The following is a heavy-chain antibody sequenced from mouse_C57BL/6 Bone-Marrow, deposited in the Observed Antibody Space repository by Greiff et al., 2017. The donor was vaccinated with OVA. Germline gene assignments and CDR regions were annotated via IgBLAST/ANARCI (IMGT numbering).Heavy chain of an antibody. CDR3: ARDVDY. Sequence: EVNLVESGGGLVKPGGSLKLSCAASGFTFSSYAMSWVRQTPEKRLEWVATISDGGSYTYYPDNVKGRFTISRDNAKNNLFLQMSHLKSEDTAMYYCARDVDYWGQGTSVTVSS. CDR2: ISDGGSYT. CDR1: GFTFSSYA. V-gene: IGHV5-4*01. J-gene: IGHJ4*01.